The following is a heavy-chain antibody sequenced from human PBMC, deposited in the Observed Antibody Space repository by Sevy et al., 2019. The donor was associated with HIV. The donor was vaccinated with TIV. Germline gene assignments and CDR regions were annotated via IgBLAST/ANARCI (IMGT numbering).Heavy chain of an antibody. V-gene: IGHV1-24*01. CDR1: GYTLTKLS. J-gene: IGHJ5*02. D-gene: IGHD2-15*01. Sequence: ASVKVSCKVSGYTLTKLSIHWVRQAPGKGLEWMGDFDPQDGETIYAERFQGRLTMTVDTSTDTAYMGLSRLTSEDTAVYYCATVGLRYYSGASSYQGDWFDPWGPGTLVTVSS. CDR2: FDPQDGET. CDR3: ATVGLRYYSGASSYQGDWFDP.